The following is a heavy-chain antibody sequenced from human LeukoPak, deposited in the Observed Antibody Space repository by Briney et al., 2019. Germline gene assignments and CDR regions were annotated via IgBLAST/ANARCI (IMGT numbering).Heavy chain of an antibody. CDR1: GYSISSGYY. Sequence: SETLSLTCTVSGYSISSGYYWGWIRQPPGKGLEWIGSIYHSGSTYYNPSLKSRVTISVDTSKNQFSLKLNSVTAADTAVYYCAREDTGEFDYWGQGTLVTVSS. V-gene: IGHV4-38-2*02. D-gene: IGHD5-18*01. CDR3: AREDTGEFDY. J-gene: IGHJ4*02. CDR2: IYHSGST.